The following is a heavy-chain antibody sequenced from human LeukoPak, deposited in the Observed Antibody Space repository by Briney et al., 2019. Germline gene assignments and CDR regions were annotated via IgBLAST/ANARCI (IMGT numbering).Heavy chain of an antibody. CDR1: GGSISNYY. Sequence: PSETLSLTCTVPGGSISNYYWSWIRQPPGKGLEWIGLIYYSGSTTYNPSLKSRATISVDTSKNQFSLKLSSVTAADTAVYYCARGTMMVGPWGQGTLVTVSS. J-gene: IGHJ5*02. V-gene: IGHV4-59*01. D-gene: IGHD3-22*01. CDR2: IYYSGST. CDR3: ARGTMMVGP.